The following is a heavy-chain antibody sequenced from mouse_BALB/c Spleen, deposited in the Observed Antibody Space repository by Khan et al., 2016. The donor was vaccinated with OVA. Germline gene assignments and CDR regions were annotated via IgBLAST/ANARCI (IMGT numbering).Heavy chain of an antibody. CDR3: ARKNGSDFDY. J-gene: IGHJ2*01. V-gene: IGHV1-20*02. D-gene: IGHD1-1*01. CDR2: INPHIGET. Sequence: VQLQQSGPELVKPGASVKISCKASGFSFTGYFMNWVMQSPGKRLEWIGRINPHIGETFYNQKFKDKATLTVDESSSPAHMELRSLASEDAAGYYCARKNGSDFDYWGQGTTLTVSS. CDR1: GFSFTGYF.